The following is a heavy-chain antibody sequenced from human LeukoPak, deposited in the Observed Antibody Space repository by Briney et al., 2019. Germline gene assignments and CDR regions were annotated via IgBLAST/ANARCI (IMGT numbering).Heavy chain of an antibody. D-gene: IGHD2-15*01. Sequence: ASVKVSCKASGYTFTGYYMHWVRQAPGQGLEWMGWINPNSGGTKYAQKFQGRVTMTSDASISTAYMELSSLRADDTAVYYCASRPDQHLLYYFDYWGQGALVTVSS. V-gene: IGHV1-2*02. CDR3: ASRPDQHLLYYFDY. CDR2: INPNSGGT. J-gene: IGHJ4*02. CDR1: GYTFTGYY.